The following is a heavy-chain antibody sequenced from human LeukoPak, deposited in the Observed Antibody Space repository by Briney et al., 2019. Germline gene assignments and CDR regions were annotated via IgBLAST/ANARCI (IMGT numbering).Heavy chain of an antibody. Sequence: SVKVSCKASGGTFSSYAISWVRQAPGQGLEWMGGIIPIFGTANYAQKFQGRVTITTDESTSTAYMELSSLRSEDTAVYYCARTAYCGGDCYIDYWGQGTLVTVSS. D-gene: IGHD2-21*02. CDR1: GGTFSSYA. J-gene: IGHJ4*02. CDR3: ARTAYCGGDCYIDY. V-gene: IGHV1-69*05. CDR2: IIPIFGTA.